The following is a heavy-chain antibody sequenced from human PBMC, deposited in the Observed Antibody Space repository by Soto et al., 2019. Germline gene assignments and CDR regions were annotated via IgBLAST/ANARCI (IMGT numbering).Heavy chain of an antibody. Sequence: ASVKVSCKVSGYTLTELSMHWVRQAPGKGLEWMGGFDPEDGETIYAQKFQGRVTMTEDTSTDTAYMELSSLRSEDTAVYYCATAFWSGYYSWFDPWGQGTLVNVSS. V-gene: IGHV1-24*01. CDR2: FDPEDGET. J-gene: IGHJ5*02. CDR3: ATAFWSGYYSWFDP. D-gene: IGHD3-3*01. CDR1: GYTLTELS.